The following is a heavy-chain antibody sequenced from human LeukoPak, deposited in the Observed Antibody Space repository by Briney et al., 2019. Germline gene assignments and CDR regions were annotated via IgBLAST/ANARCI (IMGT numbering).Heavy chain of an antibody. D-gene: IGHD6-19*01. J-gene: IGHJ6*02. V-gene: IGHV3-30*01. CDR3: ARVVAGSVYQNGMDV. CDR1: GFTFSTYV. CDR2: ILFDGSNK. Sequence: PGRSLRLSCAASGFTFSTYVMHWVRQAPGKGLQWVAVILFDGSNKHYADSVKGRFIISRDNSKNTLYLQMNSLTAEDTAVYYCARVVAGSVYQNGMDVWGQGTTVTVSS.